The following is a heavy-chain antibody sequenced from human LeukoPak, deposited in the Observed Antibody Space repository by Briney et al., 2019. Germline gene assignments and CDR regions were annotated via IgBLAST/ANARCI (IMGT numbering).Heavy chain of an antibody. J-gene: IGHJ4*02. CDR1: GFTFSSYG. CDR2: IWYDGSNK. V-gene: IGHV3-33*01. D-gene: IGHD2-2*01. CDR3: TRHCSSTSCNYPGGY. Sequence: GGSLRLSCAASGFTFSSYGMHWVRQAPGKGLEWVAVIWYDGSNKYYADSVKGRFTISRDNSKNTLYLQMNSLRAEDTAVYYCTRHCSSTSCNYPGGYWGQGTLVTVSS.